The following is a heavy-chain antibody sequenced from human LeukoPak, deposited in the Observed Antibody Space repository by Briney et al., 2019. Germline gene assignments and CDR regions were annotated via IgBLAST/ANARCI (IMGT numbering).Heavy chain of an antibody. J-gene: IGHJ4*02. D-gene: IGHD3-3*01. CDR2: ISSSGSYI. Sequence: PGGSLRLSCAASGFTFSNYGMNWVRQAPGKGLEWVSSISSSGSYIHYADSVKGRFTISRDNAKKSLYLQMNSLRAEDTAVYYCAREMDPLSRFGVFIRIIGYWGQGTLVTVSS. V-gene: IGHV3-21*01. CDR3: AREMDPLSRFGVFIRIIGY. CDR1: GFTFSNYG.